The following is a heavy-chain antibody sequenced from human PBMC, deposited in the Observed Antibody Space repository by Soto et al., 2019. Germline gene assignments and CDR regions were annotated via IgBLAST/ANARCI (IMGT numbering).Heavy chain of an antibody. CDR2: ISYDGSNK. D-gene: IGHD3-22*01. CDR1: GLTFSSYG. J-gene: IGHJ4*02. V-gene: IGHV3-30*18. CDR3: AKDLDYYDSSGLAH. Sequence: GGSLRLSCAASGLTFSSYGMHWVRQAPGKGLEWVAVISYDGSNKYYADSVKGRFTISRDNSKNTPYLQMNSLRAEDTAVYYCAKDLDYYDSSGLAHCGQGPLVTVSS.